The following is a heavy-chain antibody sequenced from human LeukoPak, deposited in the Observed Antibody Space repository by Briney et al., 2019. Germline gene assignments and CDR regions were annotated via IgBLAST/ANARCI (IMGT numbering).Heavy chain of an antibody. Sequence: PSETLSLTCTVSGYSISSGYYWGWIRQPPGKGLEWIGSIYHSGRTYYNPSLKSRVTISVDTSKNQFSLKLSSVTAADTAVYYCARVLRDYYYYMDVWGKGTTVTVSS. CDR1: GYSISSGYY. J-gene: IGHJ6*03. V-gene: IGHV4-38-2*02. D-gene: IGHD3-10*01. CDR3: ARVLRDYYYYMDV. CDR2: IYHSGRT.